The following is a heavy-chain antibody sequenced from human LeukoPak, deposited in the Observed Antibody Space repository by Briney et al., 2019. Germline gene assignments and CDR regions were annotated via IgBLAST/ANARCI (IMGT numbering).Heavy chain of an antibody. V-gene: IGHV3-21*01. CDR1: GFTFSSYS. CDR2: ISSSSDYI. D-gene: IGHD2-2*01. Sequence: GGSLRLSCAASGFTFSSYSMNWVRQAPGKGLEWVSSISSSSDYIFYADSVQGRFTISRDNAKNSLYLQMNSLRAEDTAVYYCARCTSTTCASTHLAGYLYWGQGTLVTVSS. J-gene: IGHJ4*02. CDR3: ARCTSTTCASTHLAGYLY.